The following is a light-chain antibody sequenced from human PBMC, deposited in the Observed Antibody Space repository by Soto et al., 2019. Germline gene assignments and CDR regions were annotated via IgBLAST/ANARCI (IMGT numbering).Light chain of an antibody. J-gene: IGKJ1*01. CDR3: QQRGNWPPWT. CDR1: QSVSSF. CDR2: GAS. Sequence: EIVLTQSPATLSLSPGERATLSCRASQSVSSFLAWYQQKPGQAPRLLIYGASNSATGIPARFSGSGSGTDFTLTISSLEPEDFAVYYCQQRGNWPPWTFGQGTKVEIK. V-gene: IGKV3-11*01.